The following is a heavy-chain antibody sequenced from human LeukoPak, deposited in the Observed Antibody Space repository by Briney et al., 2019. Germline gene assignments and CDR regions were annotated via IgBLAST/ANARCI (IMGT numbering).Heavy chain of an antibody. CDR1: GGSISSSNW. J-gene: IGHJ4*02. CDR2: IYHSGST. D-gene: IGHD6-13*01. Sequence: SGTLSLTCAVSGGSISSSNWWSWVRQPPGKGLEWIGEIYHSGSTNYNPSLKSRVTISVDKSKNQFSLKLSSVTAADTAVYYCARVFESAIQYYFDYWGQGTLVTVSS. CDR3: ARVFESAIQYYFDY. V-gene: IGHV4-4*02.